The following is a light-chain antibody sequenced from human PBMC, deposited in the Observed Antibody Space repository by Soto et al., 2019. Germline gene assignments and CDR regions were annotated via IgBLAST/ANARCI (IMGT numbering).Light chain of an antibody. CDR1: QSVSSSY. J-gene: IGKJ2*01. CDR2: GAS. CDR3: QQYGSSPDT. V-gene: IGKV3-20*01. Sequence: EIVLTQSPGTLSLSPGERATLSCRASQSVSSSYLAWYQQKPGQAPRPLIYGASSRATGIPDRFSGSGSGTAFTLTISRLEPEDFAVYYCQQYGSSPDTFGQGTKLEIK.